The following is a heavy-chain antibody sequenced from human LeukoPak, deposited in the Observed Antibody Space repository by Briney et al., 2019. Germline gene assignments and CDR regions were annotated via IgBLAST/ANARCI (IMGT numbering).Heavy chain of an antibody. Sequence: GGSLRLSCVASGFTFSTFWMTWVRQAPGQGLEWVANIRGDGSRQYYVGSVKGRFTISRDNAENTLYLQMNSLKNEDTAVYYCTKDRVWNYFDSWGQGTLVTVSS. J-gene: IGHJ4*02. CDR2: IRGDGSRQ. CDR3: TKDRVWNYFDS. CDR1: GFTFSTFW. V-gene: IGHV3-7*01. D-gene: IGHD1-1*01.